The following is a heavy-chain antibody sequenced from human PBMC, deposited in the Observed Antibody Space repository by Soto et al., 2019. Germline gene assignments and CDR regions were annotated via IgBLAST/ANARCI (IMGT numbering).Heavy chain of an antibody. D-gene: IGHD1-20*01. Sequence: GGSLRLSCAASGFTFTTSAISWVRQAPGKGLEWISLIHIPGGRATYADSLRGRFTISIDNSENTVFLQINSLRAEDTAIYYCGGHWYNYWGQGTLVTVSS. V-gene: IGHV3-23*01. CDR3: GGHWYNY. CDR1: GFTFTTSA. J-gene: IGHJ4*02. CDR2: IHIPGGRA.